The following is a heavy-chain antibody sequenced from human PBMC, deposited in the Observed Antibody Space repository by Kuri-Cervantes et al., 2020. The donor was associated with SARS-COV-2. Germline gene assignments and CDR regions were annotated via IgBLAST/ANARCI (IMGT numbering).Heavy chain of an antibody. D-gene: IGHD2-2*01. CDR1: GGTFSNYA. CDR3: ARGGVIVVVPAAPRMNY. Sequence: SVKVSCKASGGTFSNYALSWVRQAPGQGLEWMGGIIPIFGTANYAQKFQGGVTITMDESTSTAYMELSSLRSDDTAVYYRARGGVIVVVPAAPRMNYWGQGTLVTDSS. V-gene: IGHV1-69*05. CDR2: IIPIFGTA. J-gene: IGHJ4*02.